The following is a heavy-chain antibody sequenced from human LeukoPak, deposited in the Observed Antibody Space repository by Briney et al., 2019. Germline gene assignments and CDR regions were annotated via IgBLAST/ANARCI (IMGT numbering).Heavy chain of an antibody. V-gene: IGHV3-48*03. Sequence: GGSLRLSCAASVFTYSSYEMNWVRQAPGKGLEWVSYISSSGSTIYYADSVKGRFTISRDNAKNSLYLQMNSLRAEDTAVYYCAELGITMIGGVWGKGTTVTISS. CDR3: AELGITMIGGV. CDR1: VFTYSSYE. CDR2: ISSSGSTI. J-gene: IGHJ6*04. D-gene: IGHD3-10*02.